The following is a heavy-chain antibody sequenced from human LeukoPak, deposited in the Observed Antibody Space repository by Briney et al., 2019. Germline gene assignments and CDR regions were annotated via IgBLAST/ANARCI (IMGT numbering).Heavy chain of an antibody. V-gene: IGHV2-5*01. D-gene: IGHD3-3*01. CDR1: GFSLSTSGVG. CDR3: AHIEDLEWSINWFDP. J-gene: IGHJ5*02. CDR2: IYWNDDK. Sequence: SGPTLVNPTQTLTLTCTFSGFSLSTSGVGVGWIRQPPGKALEWLALIYWNDDKRYSPSLKSRLTITKDTSKNQVVLTMTNMDPVDTATYYCAHIEDLEWSINWFDPWGQGTLVTVSS.